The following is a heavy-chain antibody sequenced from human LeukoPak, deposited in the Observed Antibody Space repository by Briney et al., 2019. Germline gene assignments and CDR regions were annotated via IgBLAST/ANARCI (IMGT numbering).Heavy chain of an antibody. Sequence: ASVKVSCKASGGTFSSYAISWVRQAPGQGLEWMGGIISIFGTANYAQKFQGRVTITADESTSTAYMELSSLRSEDTAVYYCARGGITMVRGVPEFDAFDIWGQGTMVTVSS. CDR3: ARGGITMVRGVPEFDAFDI. CDR2: IISIFGTA. CDR1: GGTFSSYA. D-gene: IGHD3-10*01. J-gene: IGHJ3*02. V-gene: IGHV1-69*13.